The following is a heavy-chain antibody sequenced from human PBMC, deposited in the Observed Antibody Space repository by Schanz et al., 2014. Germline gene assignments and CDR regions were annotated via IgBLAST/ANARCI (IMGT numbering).Heavy chain of an antibody. CDR2: ISPSGGST. CDR1: GYSFTTYF. Sequence: QVHLMQSGAEAKKPGASVKVSCKAFGYSFTTYFIHWVRLAPGQGFEWMGLISPSGGSTSYAQKFQGGVPMPRDPSTGTVFMELGGLPSEDTAVYYWGRGGGAYPQKYGMDVWGQGTTVTVSS. J-gene: IGHJ6*02. CDR3: GRGGGAYPQKYGMDV. V-gene: IGHV1-46*01. D-gene: IGHD3-16*01.